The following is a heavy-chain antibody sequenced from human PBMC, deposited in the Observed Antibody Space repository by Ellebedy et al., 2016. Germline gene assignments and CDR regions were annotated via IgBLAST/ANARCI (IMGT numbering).Heavy chain of an antibody. J-gene: IGHJ4*02. V-gene: IGHV3-23*01. CDR2: ISGGGDST. CDR3: YYGHYSGY. CDR1: GLSFRNFF. Sequence: GESLKISCVASGLSFRNFFMSWVRQAPGGGLEWVSTISGGGDSTVYADSVKGRFTISRDNSRYTLYLQMDSLTAADTAVYYCYYGHYSGYWGQGTLVTVSS. D-gene: IGHD4-17*01.